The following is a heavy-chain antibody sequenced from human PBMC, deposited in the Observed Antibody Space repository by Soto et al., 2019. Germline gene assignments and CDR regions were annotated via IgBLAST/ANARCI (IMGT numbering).Heavy chain of an antibody. Sequence: FLRLPSAAAEFTSSSYSLHCVRQAPDKGLEWGAVISYEGSNKYYADSVKGRFTISRDNSKKTLSLEMNSLRAEDTAVYFCACYPAYSDQDRLYGMDVWGQGTTVPVSS. CDR2: ISYEGSNK. J-gene: IGHJ6*02. CDR3: ACYPAYSDQDRLYGMDV. V-gene: IGHV3-30*03. D-gene: IGHD4-17*01. CDR1: EFTSSSYS.